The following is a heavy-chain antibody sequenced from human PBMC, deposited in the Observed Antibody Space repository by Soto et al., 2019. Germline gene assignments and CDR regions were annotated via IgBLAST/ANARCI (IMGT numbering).Heavy chain of an antibody. J-gene: IGHJ4*02. Sequence: PGGSLRLSCAASGFTFSSYGMHWVRQAPGKGLEWVAVISYDGSNKYYADSVKGRFTISRDNSKNTLYLQMNSLRAEDTAVYYCAKVFYDVDLVATIPGFPDYWGQGSLVTVSS. CDR1: GFTFSSYG. V-gene: IGHV3-30*18. D-gene: IGHD5-12*01. CDR3: AKVFYDVDLVATIPGFPDY. CDR2: ISYDGSNK.